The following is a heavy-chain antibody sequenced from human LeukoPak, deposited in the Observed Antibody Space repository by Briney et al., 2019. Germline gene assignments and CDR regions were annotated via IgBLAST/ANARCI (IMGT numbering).Heavy chain of an antibody. D-gene: IGHD1-26*01. J-gene: IGHJ4*02. V-gene: IGHV4-34*01. CDR2: INHSGST. CDR3: ARGLRKRPPLH. Sequence: SETLSLTCAVYGGSFSGYYWSWIRQPPGKGLEWIGEINHSGSTNYNPSLKSRVTISVDTSKNQFSLKLSSVTAADTAVYYCARGLRKRPPLHWGQGTLVTVSS. CDR1: GGSFSGYY.